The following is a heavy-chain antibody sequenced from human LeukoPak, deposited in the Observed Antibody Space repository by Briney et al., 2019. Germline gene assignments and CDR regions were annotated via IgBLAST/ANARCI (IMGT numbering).Heavy chain of an antibody. CDR3: ARDSYLVGATAHALYYYYGMDV. D-gene: IGHD1-26*01. J-gene: IGHJ6*02. CDR1: GYTFTGYY. Sequence: ASVKVSCKASGYTFTGYYMHWVRQAPGQGLEWMGWINPNSGGTNYAQKFQGWVTMTRDTSISTAYMELSRLRSDDTAVYYCARDSYLVGATAHALYYYYGMDVWGQGTTVTVSS. V-gene: IGHV1-2*04. CDR2: INPNSGGT.